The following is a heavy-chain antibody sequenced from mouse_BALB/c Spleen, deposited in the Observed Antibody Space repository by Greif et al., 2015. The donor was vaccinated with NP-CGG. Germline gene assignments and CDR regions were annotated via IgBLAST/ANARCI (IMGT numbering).Heavy chain of an antibody. CDR3: ASGGNYDYFDY. V-gene: IGHV1-69*02. D-gene: IGHD2-1*01. Sequence: QVQLQQSGAELVKPGAPVKLSRKASGYTFTSYWMNWVKQRPGRGLEWIGRIDPSDSETHYNQKFKDKATLTVDKSSSTAYIQLSSLTSEDSAVYYCASGGNYDYFDYWGQGTTPTVSS. CDR1: GYTFTSYW. J-gene: IGHJ2*01. CDR2: IDPSDSET.